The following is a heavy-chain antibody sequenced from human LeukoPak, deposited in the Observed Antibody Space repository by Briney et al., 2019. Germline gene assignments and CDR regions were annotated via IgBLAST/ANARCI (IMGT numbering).Heavy chain of an antibody. D-gene: IGHD5-18*01. CDR2: INHSGST. CDR3: ARVTWIQLWSAFDP. V-gene: IGHV4-34*01. J-gene: IGHJ5*02. Sequence: SETLSLTCAVYGGSFSGYYWSWIRQPPGKGLEWIGEINHSGSTDYNPSLKSRVTISVDTSKNQFSLKLSSVTAADTAVYYCARVTWIQLWSAFDPWGQGTLVTVSS. CDR1: GGSFSGYY.